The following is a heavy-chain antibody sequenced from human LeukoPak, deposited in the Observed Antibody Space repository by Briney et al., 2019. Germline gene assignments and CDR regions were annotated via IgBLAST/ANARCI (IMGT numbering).Heavy chain of an antibody. D-gene: IGHD2-21*01. J-gene: IGHJ4*02. V-gene: IGHV4-34*01. CDR1: GGSFSGYY. CDR3: ARGVVELVIYDY. CDR2: INHSGST. Sequence: SETLSLTCAVYGGSFSGYYWSWIRQPPGKGLEWIGEINHSGSTNYNPSLKSRVTISVDTSKNQFSLKLSSVTAANTAVYYCARGVVELVIYDYWGQGTLVTVS.